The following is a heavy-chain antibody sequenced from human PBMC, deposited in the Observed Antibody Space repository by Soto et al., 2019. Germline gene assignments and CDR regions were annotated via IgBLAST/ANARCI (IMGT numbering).Heavy chain of an antibody. D-gene: IGHD2-15*01. J-gene: IGHJ4*02. CDR1: GFTLSSYW. CDR2: ISSDDSTT. Sequence: EVQLVESGGDLVQPGGSLRLSCAASGFTLSSYWMHWVRQAPGNGLVWVSRISSDDSTTTYADSVRGRFTISRDSAKNTLYLQLDSLRAEDTAVYYCARTAAAPLYFDCWGQGTLVTVSS. V-gene: IGHV3-74*01. CDR3: ARTAAAPLYFDC.